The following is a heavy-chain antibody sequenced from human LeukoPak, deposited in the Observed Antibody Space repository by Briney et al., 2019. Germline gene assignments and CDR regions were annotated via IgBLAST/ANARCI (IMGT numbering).Heavy chain of an antibody. CDR2: IYPGDSDA. CDR3: ATLPAAGEYDYRFDY. J-gene: IGHJ4*02. V-gene: IGHV5-51*01. Sequence: GESLKISCKGSGYSFTNYWIGWVRQMPGKGLKWMGIIYPGDSDARYSPSFQGQVTISADKSISTAYLQWSSLKASDTAMYYCATLPAAGEYDYRFDYWGQGTLVTVSS. D-gene: IGHD2-2*01. CDR1: GYSFTNYW.